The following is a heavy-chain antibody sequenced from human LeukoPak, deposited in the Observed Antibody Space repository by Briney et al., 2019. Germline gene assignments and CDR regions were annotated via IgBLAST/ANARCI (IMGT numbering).Heavy chain of an antibody. CDR3: ARDYYYDSSGLAATYYYYYYMDV. CDR1: GYTFTSYG. Sequence: ASVKVSCKASGYTFTSYGISWVRQAPGQGLEWMGWISAYNGSTNYAQKLQGRVTMTTDTSTSTAYMELRSLRSDDTAVYYCARDYYYDSSGLAATYYYYYYMDVWGKGTTVTVSS. J-gene: IGHJ6*03. D-gene: IGHD3-22*01. CDR2: ISAYNGST. V-gene: IGHV1-18*01.